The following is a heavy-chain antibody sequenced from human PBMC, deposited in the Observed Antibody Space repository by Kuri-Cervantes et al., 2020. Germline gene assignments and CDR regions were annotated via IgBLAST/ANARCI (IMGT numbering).Heavy chain of an antibody. CDR3: AKPDRGVVKDY. D-gene: IGHD4-23*01. CDR2: ISSSSSYI. CDR1: GFTFSSYS. J-gene: IGHJ4*02. Sequence: GGSLRLSCAASGFTFSSYSMNWVRQAPGKGLEWVSSISSSSSYIYYADSVKGRFTISRDNSKNTLYLQMNSLRAEDTAVYYCAKPDRGVVKDYWGQGTLVTVSS. V-gene: IGHV3-21*04.